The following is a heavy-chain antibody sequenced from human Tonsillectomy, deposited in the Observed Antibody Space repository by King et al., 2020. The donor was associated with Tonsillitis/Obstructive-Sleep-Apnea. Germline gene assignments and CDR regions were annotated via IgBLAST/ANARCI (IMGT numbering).Heavy chain of an antibody. CDR3: VSCCMDV. CDR2: ISGDGDNT. Sequence: VQLVESGGGVVQPGGSLRLSCAASGFTFDDYAMHWVRQTPGKGLEWVSLISGDGDNTYYADSVRGRFAISRDNSKNSLYLQMHSLRTEDTAFYYCVSCCMDVWGKGTTVTVSS. V-gene: IGHV3-43*02. D-gene: IGHD2-21*01. CDR1: GFTFDDYA. J-gene: IGHJ6*03.